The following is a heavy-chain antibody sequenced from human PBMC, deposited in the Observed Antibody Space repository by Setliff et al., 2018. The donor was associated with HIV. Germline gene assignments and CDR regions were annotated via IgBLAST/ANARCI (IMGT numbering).Heavy chain of an antibody. J-gene: IGHJ4*02. CDR2: IYYSGST. Sequence: PSETLSLTCTVSGGSISNNSYYWGWVRQPPGKGPEWLGSIYYSGSTSYNPSLKSRVTISVDTSKNQFSLKLSSVTSADTAAYYCVRDDYGYNGKGFDYWGPGTLVTVSS. V-gene: IGHV4-39*02. CDR3: VRDDYGYNGKGFDY. CDR1: GGSISNNSYY. D-gene: IGHD4-17*01.